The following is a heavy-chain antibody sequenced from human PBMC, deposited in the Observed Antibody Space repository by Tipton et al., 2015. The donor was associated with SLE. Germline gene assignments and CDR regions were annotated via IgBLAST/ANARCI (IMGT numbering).Heavy chain of an antibody. J-gene: IGHJ6*02. CDR2: IYYSGST. V-gene: IGHV4-61*08. D-gene: IGHD2-15*01. CDR1: GGSISSGGYY. CDR3: ARLVVAATEYYCGMDV. Sequence: TLSLTCTVSGGSISSGGYYWSWIRQHPGKGLEWIGYIYYSGSTNYNPSLKSRVTISVDTSKNQFSLKLSSVTAADTAVYYCARLVVAATEYYCGMDVWVQGTSVAISS.